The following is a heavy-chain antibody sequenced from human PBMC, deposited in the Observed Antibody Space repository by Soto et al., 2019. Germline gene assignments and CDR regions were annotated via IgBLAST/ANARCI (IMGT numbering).Heavy chain of an antibody. D-gene: IGHD3-22*01. Sequence: EVRLVDSGGGLVQPGRSLRLSCAASGFTFDDYAMHWVRQAPGKGLEWVAGINWNSNDIDYADSVKGRFTISRDNAKNSLYLQMDSLRAEDTALYYCAKGGKYYYDSSVSRDYFDYWGQGTLVTVSS. CDR3: AKGGKYYYDSSVSRDYFDY. CDR2: INWNSNDI. CDR1: GFTFDDYA. J-gene: IGHJ4*02. V-gene: IGHV3-9*01.